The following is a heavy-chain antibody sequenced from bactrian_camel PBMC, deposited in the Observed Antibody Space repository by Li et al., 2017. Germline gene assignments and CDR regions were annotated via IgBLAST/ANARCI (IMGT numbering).Heavy chain of an antibody. J-gene: IGHJ4*01. CDR2: LDYDGRT. V-gene: IGHV3S53*01. Sequence: QVQLVESGGGSVQAGGSLRLSCTASEYDYTHHCVGWYRQAPGEKREGVASLDYDGRTTYADSVKGRFTISRDNAKNILYLQMNSLKPEDTAVYYCATDPRMLFRLLAENYWGQGTQVTVS. CDR1: EYDYTHHC. CDR3: ATDPRMLFRLLAENY. D-gene: IGHD3*01.